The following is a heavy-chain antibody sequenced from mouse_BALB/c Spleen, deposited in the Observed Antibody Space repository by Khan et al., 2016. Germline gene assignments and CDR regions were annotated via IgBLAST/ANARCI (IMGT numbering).Heavy chain of an antibody. Sequence: EVELVESGGGLVQPGGSLKLSCATSGFTFSDYYMYWVRQTPEKRLEWVAYISNGGGSTYYPDTVKGRFTISRDNAKNTLYLQMSRLKSEDTAMYSGARPDDGNYVSWYFDVGGAGTTVTVSS. CDR1: GFTFSDYY. CDR3: ARPDDGNYVSWYFDV. CDR2: ISNGGGST. V-gene: IGHV5-12*02. J-gene: IGHJ1*01. D-gene: IGHD2-1*01.